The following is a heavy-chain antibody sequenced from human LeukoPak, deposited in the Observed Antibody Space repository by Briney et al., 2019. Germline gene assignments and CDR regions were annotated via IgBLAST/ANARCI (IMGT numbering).Heavy chain of an antibody. CDR2: IISKTDGGTT. D-gene: IGHD2-15*01. Sequence: GRSLGLSCAASGFTFSNAWMSWVRQAPGKGLEWVGRIISKTDGGTTDYAAPVKGRFTISRDDSKNTLYLQMNSLKIEDTAVYYCTTEDIVVVVGAYDPWGQGTLVTVSS. V-gene: IGHV3-15*01. CDR3: TTEDIVVVVGAYDP. CDR1: GFTFSNAW. J-gene: IGHJ5*02.